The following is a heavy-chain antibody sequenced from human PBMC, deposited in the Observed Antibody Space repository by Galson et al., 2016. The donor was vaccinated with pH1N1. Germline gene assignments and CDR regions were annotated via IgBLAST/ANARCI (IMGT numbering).Heavy chain of an antibody. J-gene: IGHJ3*01. CDR2: IYWDDDK. V-gene: IGHV2-5*02. CDR1: GFSISSSGMG. CDR3: AHREVMITNAFDF. D-gene: IGHD3-16*01. Sequence: PALVKPTQTLTLTCTFSGFSISSSGMGVGWIRQPPGKALEWLAVIYWDDDKRYSPSLKSRLTITKDPSKNHVVLTMTNMDPMDTATYYCAHREVMITNAFDFWGQGTMVTVSS.